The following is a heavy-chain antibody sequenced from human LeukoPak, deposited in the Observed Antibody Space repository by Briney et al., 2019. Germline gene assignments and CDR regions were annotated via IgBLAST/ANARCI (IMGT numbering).Heavy chain of an antibody. Sequence: PSHTLSLTCAVSGDSISSGGHYWNWIRQRPGDGLEWIGYIFHTGTTYYNPSLKSRVTISVDTSKSHFSLKLSSVTAADTAVYYCARSPGIWNEYGRLEYWGQGALVTVSS. J-gene: IGHJ4*02. D-gene: IGHD1-1*01. CDR1: GDSISSGGHY. V-gene: IGHV4-31*11. CDR2: IFHTGTT. CDR3: ARSPGIWNEYGRLEY.